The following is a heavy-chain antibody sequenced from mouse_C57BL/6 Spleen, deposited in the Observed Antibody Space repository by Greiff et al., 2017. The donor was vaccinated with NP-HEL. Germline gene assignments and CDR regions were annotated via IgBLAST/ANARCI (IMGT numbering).Heavy chain of an antibody. D-gene: IGHD2-4*01. Sequence: QVQLKESGPELVKPGASVKISCKASGYAFSSSWMNWVKQRPGKGLEWIGRIYPGDGDTNYNGKFKGKATLTADKSSSTAYMQLSSLTSEDSAVYFCALYYDYLWFAYWGQGTLVTVSA. CDR1: GYAFSSSW. J-gene: IGHJ3*01. V-gene: IGHV1-82*01. CDR3: ALYYDYLWFAY. CDR2: IYPGDGDT.